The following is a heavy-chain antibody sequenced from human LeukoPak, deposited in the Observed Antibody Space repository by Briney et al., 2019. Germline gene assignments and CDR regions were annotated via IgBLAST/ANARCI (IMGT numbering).Heavy chain of an antibody. J-gene: IGHJ3*02. V-gene: IGHV4-39*07. CDR3: ARPRTGLLWFGDAFDI. Sequence: SETLSLTCTVSGGSISSSSYYWGWIRQPPGKGLEWIGEINHSGSTNYNPSLKSRVTISVDTSKNQFSLKLSSVTAADTAVYYCARPRTGLLWFGDAFDIWGQGTMVTVSS. D-gene: IGHD3-10*01. CDR2: INHSGST. CDR1: GGSISSSSYY.